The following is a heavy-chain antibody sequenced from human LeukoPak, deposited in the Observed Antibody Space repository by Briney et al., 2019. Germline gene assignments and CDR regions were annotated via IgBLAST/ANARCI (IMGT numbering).Heavy chain of an antibody. CDR3: ARGYCSGGSCYHLDS. V-gene: IGHV1-2*02. J-gene: IGHJ4*02. CDR2: INPNSGGA. D-gene: IGHD2-15*01. Sequence: GASVKVSCKASGYTFTGYYIHWVRQAPGQGLEWMGWINPNSGGANYAQKFQGRVTMTRDTSISAAYMDLHSLRSDDTAVYFCARGYCSGGSCYHLDSWGQGTLVTVSS. CDR1: GYTFTGYY.